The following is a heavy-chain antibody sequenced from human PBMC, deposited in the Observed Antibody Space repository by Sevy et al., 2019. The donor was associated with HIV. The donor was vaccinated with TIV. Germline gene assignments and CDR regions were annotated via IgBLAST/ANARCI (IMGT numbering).Heavy chain of an antibody. Sequence: GGSLRLSCAASGFTFNYYFMNWVRQAPGKGLEWVSYISSHSSYIHYADSAKGRFTISRDNAKNSLFLQMDSLRADDTAVYYCARGDYYGSLYYFDYWGQGALVTVSS. J-gene: IGHJ4*02. V-gene: IGHV3-21*01. CDR3: ARGDYYGSLYYFDY. D-gene: IGHD3-10*01. CDR1: GFTFNYYF. CDR2: ISSHSSYI.